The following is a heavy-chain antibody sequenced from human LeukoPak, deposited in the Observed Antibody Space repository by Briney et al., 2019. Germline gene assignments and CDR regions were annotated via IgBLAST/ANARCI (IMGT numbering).Heavy chain of an antibody. CDR2: IWYDGSNK. CDR1: GFTFRSYG. Sequence: GGSRRLSCAASGFTFRSYGMHCVREAPGKGLEWVAVIWYDGSNKYYADSVKGRFTISRDNSKNTLYLQMNSLRAEDTAVYYCAREYLTIPYGMDVWGQGTTVTVSS. D-gene: IGHD3-3*01. V-gene: IGHV3-33*01. J-gene: IGHJ6*02. CDR3: AREYLTIPYGMDV.